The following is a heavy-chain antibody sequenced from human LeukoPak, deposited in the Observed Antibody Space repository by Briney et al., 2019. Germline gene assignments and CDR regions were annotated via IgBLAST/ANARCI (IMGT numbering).Heavy chain of an antibody. CDR2: IYTSGST. CDR3: ARESYGEELYNWFDP. V-gene: IGHV4-61*02. Sequence: SQTLSLTCTVSGGSISSGSHYWSWIRQPAGKGLEWIGRIYTSGSTNYNPSLKSRVTISVDTSKNQFSLKLSSVTAADTAVYYCARESYGEELYNWFDPWGQGTLVTVSS. D-gene: IGHD4-17*01. CDR1: GGSISSGSHY. J-gene: IGHJ5*02.